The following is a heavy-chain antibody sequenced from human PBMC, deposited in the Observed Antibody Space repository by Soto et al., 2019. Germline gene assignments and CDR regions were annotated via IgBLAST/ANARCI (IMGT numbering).Heavy chain of an antibody. D-gene: IGHD3-10*01. CDR2: ISISSSYI. CDR1: GFTFSSYS. Sequence: GGSLRLSCAASGFTFSSYSMNWVRQAQGKGLEWASSISISSSYIYYADSLKGRVTISRDNAENSLSLQMNSMKAEDTSVYYCATRVLFNDAFVNGGPGTMVTVSS. CDR3: ATRVLFNDAFVN. V-gene: IGHV3-21*01. J-gene: IGHJ3*02.